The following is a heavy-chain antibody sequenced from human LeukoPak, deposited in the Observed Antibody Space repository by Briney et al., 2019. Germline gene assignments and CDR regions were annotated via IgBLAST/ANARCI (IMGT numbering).Heavy chain of an antibody. CDR2: IKQDGSER. CDR3: ARDWGAYYHFFDY. CDR1: GFSMSVYW. V-gene: IGHV3-7*01. Sequence: GGSLRLSCEASGFSMSVYWMSWVRQAPGKGLEWVGNIKQDGSERNYVDSVKGRFTISRDNAKKSLYLQMDSLRAGDAAVYYCARDWGAYYHFFDYWGQGTLVTVYS. J-gene: IGHJ4*02. D-gene: IGHD3-22*01.